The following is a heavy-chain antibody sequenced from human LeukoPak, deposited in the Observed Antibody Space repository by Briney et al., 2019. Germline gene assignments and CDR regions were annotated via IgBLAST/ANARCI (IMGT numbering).Heavy chain of an antibody. Sequence: PSQTLSLTCTVSGGSISSGSYYWSWIRQPVGKGLEWIGRIYTSGSTNYNPSLESRVTISVDTSKNQFSLKLNSVTAADTAVYYCARSIAHKYDYGDYPDYWGQGTLVTVSS. J-gene: IGHJ4*02. CDR2: IYTSGST. CDR1: GGSISSGSYY. CDR3: ARSIAHKYDYGDYPDY. V-gene: IGHV4-61*02. D-gene: IGHD4-17*01.